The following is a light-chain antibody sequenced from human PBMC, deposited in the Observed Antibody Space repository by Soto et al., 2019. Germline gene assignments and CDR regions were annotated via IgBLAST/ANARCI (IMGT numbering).Light chain of an antibody. CDR3: QQYKSYWT. CDR2: KAS. CDR1: QNINTW. V-gene: IGKV1-5*03. J-gene: IGKJ1*01. Sequence: DIQMTQSPSTLSASVGDRVTITCRASQNINTWLAWYQQRPGKAPKLLIYKASSLQSGVPSRFSGTGSGTEFTLTISSLQPDDFATYYCQQYKSYWTFGQGTKVDI.